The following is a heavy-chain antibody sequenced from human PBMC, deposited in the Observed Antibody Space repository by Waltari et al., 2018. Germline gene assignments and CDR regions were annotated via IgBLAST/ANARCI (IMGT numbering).Heavy chain of an antibody. CDR2: IIPILGKA. CDR3: ARGGTIFGVVVLNWFDP. V-gene: IGHV1-69*01. CDR1: GGTFSSYA. J-gene: IGHJ5*02. Sequence: QVQLVQSGAEVKKPGSSVKVSCKASGGTFSSYAISWVRQAPGQGLEWMGGIIPILGKANYAQKFQGRVTITADESTSTAYMELSSLRSEDTAVYYCARGGTIFGVVVLNWFDPWGQGTLVTVSS. D-gene: IGHD3-3*01.